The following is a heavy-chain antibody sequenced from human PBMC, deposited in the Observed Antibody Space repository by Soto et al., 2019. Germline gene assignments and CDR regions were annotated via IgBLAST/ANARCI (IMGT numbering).Heavy chain of an antibody. CDR3: ARSAMVRGVPYYYYGMDV. D-gene: IGHD3-10*01. CDR1: GGSISSGDYH. J-gene: IGHJ6*02. CDR2: IYYSGST. Sequence: SETLSLTCTVSGGSISSGDYHWSWIRQPPGKGLEWIGYIYYSGSTYYNPSLKSRVTISVDTSKNQFSLKLSSVTAADTAVYYCARSAMVRGVPYYYYGMDVWGQGTTVTVSS. V-gene: IGHV4-30-4*01.